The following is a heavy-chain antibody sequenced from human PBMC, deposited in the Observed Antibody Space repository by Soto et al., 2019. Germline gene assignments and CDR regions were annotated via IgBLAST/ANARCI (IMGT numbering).Heavy chain of an antibody. Sequence: GASVKVSCKTSGYTFTAYDLHWVRQAPGQGLEWMGWINPNSGDTNYAQKFQGRVTMTRDTSISTAYMDLTRLTSDDTAVFYCARSSGRFSDFDHWGQGTLGTSPQ. CDR3: ARSSGRFSDFDH. D-gene: IGHD1-26*01. V-gene: IGHV1-2*02. CDR1: GYTFTAYD. J-gene: IGHJ4*02. CDR2: INPNSGDT.